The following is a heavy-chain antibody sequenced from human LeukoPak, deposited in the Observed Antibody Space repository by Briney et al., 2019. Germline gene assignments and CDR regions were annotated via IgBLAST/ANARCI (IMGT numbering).Heavy chain of an antibody. CDR1: GGSISSSSYY. CDR3: VYSYGSNFDY. Sequence: SETLSLTCTVSGGSISSSSYYWGWIRQPPGKGLEWIGSIYYSGSTYYNPSLKSRVTISVDTSKNQFSLKLSSVTAADTAVYYCVYSYGSNFDYWGQGALVTVSP. V-gene: IGHV4-39*01. CDR2: IYYSGST. J-gene: IGHJ4*02. D-gene: IGHD5-18*01.